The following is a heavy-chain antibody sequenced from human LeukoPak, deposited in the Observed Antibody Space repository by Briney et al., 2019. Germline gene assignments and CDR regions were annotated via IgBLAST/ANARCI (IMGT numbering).Heavy chain of an antibody. CDR2: IYYSGST. CDR3: ARHLAVAGPAGDY. D-gene: IGHD6-19*01. Sequence: SETLSLTCTVSGVSISSSSYYWGWIRPPPGKGLEWIGSIYYSGSTYYNPSLKSRVTISVDTSKNQFSLKLSSVTAADTAVYYCARHLAVAGPAGDYWGQGTLVTVSS. J-gene: IGHJ4*02. CDR1: GVSISSSSYY. V-gene: IGHV4-39*01.